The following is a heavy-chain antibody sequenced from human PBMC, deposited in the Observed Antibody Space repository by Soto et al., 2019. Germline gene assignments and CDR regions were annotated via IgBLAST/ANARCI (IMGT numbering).Heavy chain of an antibody. CDR2: IYSSGPT. Sequence: SSETLSLTCSVSGGSISGHYWSWIRLPAGRRLQWVGRIYSSGPTNYNPSLKSRVRMSVDTDGKRFSLRLDSVTDADKDVYYCARNFEIEATGTAFDSWGRGVLVTVSS. J-gene: IGHJ4*02. CDR3: ARNFEIEATGTAFDS. D-gene: IGHD3-9*01. CDR1: GGSISGHY. V-gene: IGHV4-4*07.